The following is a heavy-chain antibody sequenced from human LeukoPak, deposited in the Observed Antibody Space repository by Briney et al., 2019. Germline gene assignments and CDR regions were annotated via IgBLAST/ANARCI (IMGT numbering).Heavy chain of an antibody. V-gene: IGHV3-7*01. D-gene: IGHD5-24*01. Sequence: AGGSLRLSCVASGFTFSSSWMSWVRQAPGKGLEWVANINEDGSAKYYVDSVKGRFTISRDNAKRSLDLQVNSLRAEDTAVYYCTRSRRDGNDYWGQGTLVTVSS. J-gene: IGHJ4*02. CDR3: TRSRRDGNDY. CDR1: GFTFSSSW. CDR2: INEDGSAK.